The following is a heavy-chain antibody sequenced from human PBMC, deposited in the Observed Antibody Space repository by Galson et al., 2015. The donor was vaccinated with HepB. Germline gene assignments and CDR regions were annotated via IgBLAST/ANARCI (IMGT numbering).Heavy chain of an antibody. CDR2: IYYSGST. CDR3: ARFGSVTLILVEQGFDC. V-gene: IGHV4-39*01. D-gene: IGHD3-22*01. Sequence: SETLSLTCTVSGGSISSSDYYWGWIRQPPGKGLEWIGNIYYSGSTYYNPSLKSRVTISVDTSKNQFSLKLSSVTAADTAVYYCARFGSVTLILVEQGFDCWGQGTLVTVSS. CDR1: GGSISSSDYY. J-gene: IGHJ4*02.